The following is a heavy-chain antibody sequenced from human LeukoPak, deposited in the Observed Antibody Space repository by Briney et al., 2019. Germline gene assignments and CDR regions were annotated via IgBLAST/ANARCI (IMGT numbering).Heavy chain of an antibody. Sequence: SQTLSLTCTVSGGSICSGSYYWSWIRQPAGKGLEWIGRIYTRGSTNYNPSLKSRVTISVDTSKNQFSLKLSSVTAADTAVYYCARSSNYYDSSGYLAGWFDPWGQGTLVTVSS. D-gene: IGHD3-22*01. J-gene: IGHJ5*02. CDR3: ARSSNYYDSSGYLAGWFDP. CDR2: IYTRGST. V-gene: IGHV4-61*02. CDR1: GGSICSGSYY.